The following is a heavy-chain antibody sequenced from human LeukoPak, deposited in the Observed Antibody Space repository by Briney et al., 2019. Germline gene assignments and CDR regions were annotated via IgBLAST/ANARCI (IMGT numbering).Heavy chain of an antibody. J-gene: IGHJ4*02. V-gene: IGHV7-4-1*02. CDR2: INTNTANP. D-gene: IGHD3-3*01. CDR3: ARDGGVATYDY. Sequence: ASVKVSCKASGYTFTRYGLNWVRQAPGQGLEWMGWINTNTANPTYAQGFTGRFVFSLDTSVSTAYLQISGLKAEDTAVYYCARDGGVATYDYWGQGTLVTVSS. CDR1: GYTFTRYG.